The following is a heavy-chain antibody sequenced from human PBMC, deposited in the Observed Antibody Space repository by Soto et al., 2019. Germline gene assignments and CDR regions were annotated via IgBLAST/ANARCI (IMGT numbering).Heavy chain of an antibody. Sequence: GGSLRLSCAASGFDFSSTWIHWVRQVPGKGLVWVSRINSDGTSIIYADSVEGRFTLSGDNAKNTVYLQMSSLRVEDTALYYCAKDLYYTIDFWGQGTPVHVSS. D-gene: IGHD3-3*01. V-gene: IGHV3-74*01. CDR3: AKDLYYTIDF. J-gene: IGHJ4*02. CDR1: GFDFSSTW. CDR2: INSDGTSI.